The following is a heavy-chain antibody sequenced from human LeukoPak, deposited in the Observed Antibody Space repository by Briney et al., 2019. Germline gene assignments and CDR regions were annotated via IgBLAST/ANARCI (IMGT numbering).Heavy chain of an antibody. Sequence: ASVKLSCKASGYTFTSYDINWVRQATGQGLEWMGWMNPNSGNTGYAQKFQGRLTMTKNTSISTAYMDLSSLRSEDTAVYYCARALSWTTESYYYMDVWGKGTTVTVSS. V-gene: IGHV1-8*01. CDR2: MNPNSGNT. CDR3: ARALSWTTESYYYMDV. D-gene: IGHD3/OR15-3a*01. CDR1: GYTFTSYD. J-gene: IGHJ6*03.